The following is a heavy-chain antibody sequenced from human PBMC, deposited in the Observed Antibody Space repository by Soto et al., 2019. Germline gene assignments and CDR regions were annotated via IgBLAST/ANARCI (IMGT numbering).Heavy chain of an antibody. V-gene: IGHV5-51*01. CDR3: ARSYSSSWQFDC. D-gene: IGHD6-13*01. J-gene: IGHJ4*02. Sequence: PWESLKISCKGSGYSFTTYWNGLVRQMPGKGLEWMGIIYPGDSDTKYSPSFQGQVTISADKSINTAYLQWSSLKASDTAMYYCARSYSSSWQFDCWGQGTLVTVSP. CDR1: GYSFTTYW. CDR2: IYPGDSDT.